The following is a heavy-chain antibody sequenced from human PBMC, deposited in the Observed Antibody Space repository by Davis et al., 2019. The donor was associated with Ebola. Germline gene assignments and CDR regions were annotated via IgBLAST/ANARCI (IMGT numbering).Heavy chain of an antibody. CDR1: GFTFSSYW. D-gene: IGHD2-15*01. CDR3: ARVTCSGGSCYYYYGMDV. Sequence: GESLKISCAASGFTFSSYWMSWVRQAPGKGLEWVANIKQDGSEKYYVDSVKGRSTISRDNAKNSLYLQMNSLRAEDTAVYYCARVTCSGGSCYYYYGMDVWGQGTTVTVSS. CDR2: IKQDGSEK. V-gene: IGHV3-7*01. J-gene: IGHJ6*02.